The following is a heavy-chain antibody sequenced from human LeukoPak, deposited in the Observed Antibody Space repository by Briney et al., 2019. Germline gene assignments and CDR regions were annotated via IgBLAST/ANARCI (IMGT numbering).Heavy chain of an antibody. CDR1: GYTFTSYS. CDR2: ISAYNDNT. V-gene: IGHV1-18*04. J-gene: IGHJ4*02. Sequence: ASVKVSCKASGYTFTSYSISWVRQAPGQGLEWMGWISAYNDNTNYAQKLQGRVTMTTDTSTSTAYMELRSLRSDDTAVYYCARDWWGRCPDYWGQGTLVTVSS. D-gene: IGHD2-15*01. CDR3: ARDWWGRCPDY.